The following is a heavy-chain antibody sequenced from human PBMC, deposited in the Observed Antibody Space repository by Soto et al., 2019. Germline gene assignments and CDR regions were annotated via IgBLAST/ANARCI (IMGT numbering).Heavy chain of an antibody. CDR3: ARGSEGSWRVYSDLDGMDV. CDR1: GFTFSSYA. V-gene: IGHV3-30-3*01. J-gene: IGHJ6*02. Sequence: GGSLRLSCAASGFTFSSYAMHWVRQAPGKGLEWVAVISYDGSNKYYADSVKGRFTISRDNSKNTLYLQMNSLRAEDTAVYYCARGSEGSWRVYSDLDGMDVWGQGTTVTVSS. D-gene: IGHD3-3*01. CDR2: ISYDGSNK.